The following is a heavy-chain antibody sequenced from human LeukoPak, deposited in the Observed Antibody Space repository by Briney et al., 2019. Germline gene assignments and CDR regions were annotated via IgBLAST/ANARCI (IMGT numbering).Heavy chain of an antibody. CDR1: GYTFTSYD. J-gene: IGHJ5*02. CDR3: ARDGVVVAATPNPWFDP. D-gene: IGHD2-15*01. Sequence: ASVKVSCKASGYTFTSYDINWVRQATGQGLEWMGWMNPNSGNTGYAQKLQGRVTMTTDTSTSTAYMELRSLRSDDTAVYYCARDGVVVAATPNPWFDPWGQGTLVTVSS. CDR2: MNPNSGNT. V-gene: IGHV1-8*01.